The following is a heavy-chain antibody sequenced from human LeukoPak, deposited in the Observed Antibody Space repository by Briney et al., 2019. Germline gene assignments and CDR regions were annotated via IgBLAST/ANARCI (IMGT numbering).Heavy chain of an antibody. CDR1: GFTFDDYC. D-gene: IGHD3-10*01. V-gene: IGHV3-20*04. CDR3: ARGYGSGEDGDY. CDR2: INCNGGGT. J-gene: IGHJ4*02. Sequence: GQSLRLSWPVAGFTFDDYCMSWDRQADRKVLEWDCGINCNGGGTDYAETLKGRFTISRDKAKSSLYLQMNSLRADDTALYYCARGYGSGEDGDYWGQGTLVTVSS.